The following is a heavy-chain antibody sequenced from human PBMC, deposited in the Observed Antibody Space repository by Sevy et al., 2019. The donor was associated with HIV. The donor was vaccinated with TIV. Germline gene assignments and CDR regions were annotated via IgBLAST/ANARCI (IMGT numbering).Heavy chain of an antibody. CDR3: ARDSRAYSSGCDY. V-gene: IGHV3-33*01. CDR1: GFTFSSYG. CDR2: IWYDGSNK. D-gene: IGHD6-19*01. Sequence: GGSLRLSCAASGFTFSSYGMHWVRQAPGKGLEWVAVIWYDGSNKYYADSVKGRFTISRDNSKNTLYLQMNSLRAEDTAVYYCARDSRAYSSGCDYWAQGTLVTVSS. J-gene: IGHJ4*02.